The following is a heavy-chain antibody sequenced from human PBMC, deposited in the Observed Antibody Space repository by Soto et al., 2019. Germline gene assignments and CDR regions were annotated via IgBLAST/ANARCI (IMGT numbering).Heavy chain of an antibody. CDR1: GGSIGSYY. J-gene: IGHJ6*02. Sequence: LSLTCTVSGGSIGSYYWSWIRQAPGKGLEWIGYIYYSGSTNYNPSLKSRVTISVDTSKNQFSLKLSSVTAADTAVYYCARVLQGGLDTDYAYYGMDVWGQGTTVTVSS. D-gene: IGHD5-18*01. CDR3: ARVLQGGLDTDYAYYGMDV. CDR2: IYYSGST. V-gene: IGHV4-59*01.